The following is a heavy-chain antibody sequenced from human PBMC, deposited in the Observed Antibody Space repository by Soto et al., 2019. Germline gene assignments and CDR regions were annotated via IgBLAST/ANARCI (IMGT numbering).Heavy chain of an antibody. J-gene: IGHJ4*02. V-gene: IGHV1-69*01. Sequence: QVQLVQSGAEVKKPGSSVKVSCKASGDAFTNYIFDWVRQAPGQGLEWMGGIIPMFGTPKYAQTFQDRVTISADVSTGTAYLQLTSLRFDDTAVYYCARGRDQPPVGLYFDSWGEGTRVTVSS. D-gene: IGHD2-2*01. CDR3: ARGRDQPPVGLYFDS. CDR1: GDAFTNYI. CDR2: IIPMFGTP.